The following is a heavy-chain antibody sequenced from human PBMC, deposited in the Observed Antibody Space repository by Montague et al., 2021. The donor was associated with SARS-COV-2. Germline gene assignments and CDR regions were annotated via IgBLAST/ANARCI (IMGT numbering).Heavy chain of an antibody. CDR2: IHPYGDI. CDR3: AIGGDSAKCGI. J-gene: IGHJ3*02. CDR1: GDSVTERY. Sequence: SETLSLTCTVSGDSVTERYLNWVRQAAGKGLEWIGFIHPYGDIHYNASLKSRVILSRDASKNQFSLMLTSVTAADTAVYYCAIGGDSAKCGIWGRGTLVTVSS. V-gene: IGHV4-4*07. D-gene: IGHD2-21*01.